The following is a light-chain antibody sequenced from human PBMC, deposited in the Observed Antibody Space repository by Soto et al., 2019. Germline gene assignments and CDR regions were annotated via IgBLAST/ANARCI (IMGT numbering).Light chain of an antibody. V-gene: IGKV3-20*01. J-gene: IGKJ1*01. CDR3: HQYGISPPT. Sequence: EVVLTPSPGTLSLSPGERATLSCRASQSVSGSDLAWYQQKPGQAPRLLISGVSNRATGTPDRFSGSGSGTDFTLTISSLEPEDVAVFYCHQYGISPPTFGPGTKVEI. CDR2: GVS. CDR1: QSVSGSD.